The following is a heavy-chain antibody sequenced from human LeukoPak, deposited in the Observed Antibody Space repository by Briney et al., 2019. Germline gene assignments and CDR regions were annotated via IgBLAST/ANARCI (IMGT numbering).Heavy chain of an antibody. Sequence: GASVKVSCKASGYTFTGYYMHWVRQAPGQGLEWMGWINPNSGGTNYAQKFQGWVTMTRDTSIGTAYMQLSGLTFDDTAVYYCAKFWHSDCWGQGTLVTVSS. CDR3: AKFWHSDC. J-gene: IGHJ4*02. CDR1: GYTFTGYY. V-gene: IGHV1-2*04. CDR2: INPNSGGT.